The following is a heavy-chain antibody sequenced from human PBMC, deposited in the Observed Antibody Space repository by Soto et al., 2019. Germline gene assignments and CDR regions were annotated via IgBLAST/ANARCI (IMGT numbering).Heavy chain of an antibody. CDR1: GYTFTSYG. V-gene: IGHV1-18*01. Sequence: QVQLVQSGAEVKKPGASVKVSCRASGYTFTSYGISWVRQAPGQGLEWMGWISAYNDKTTYAQKFQGRLTMTTDTSSNTAYMELRSLRYDDTVVYYCARFTGISKWTFDSWGQGTLVTVSS. J-gene: IGHJ4*02. CDR3: ARFTGISKWTFDS. CDR2: ISAYNDKT. D-gene: IGHD1-26*01.